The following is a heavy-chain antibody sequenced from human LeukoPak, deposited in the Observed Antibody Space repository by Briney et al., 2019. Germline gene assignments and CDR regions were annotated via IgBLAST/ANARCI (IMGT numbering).Heavy chain of an antibody. J-gene: IGHJ4*02. Sequence: GGPLRLSCAASGFTFSSYAMTWVRQAPGKGLEWVSSINNGGTDTYYADSVKGRLTISRDNSKNTLYLQINSLSADDTAVYYCAAAVTTGRAEHYWGQGTLVTVSS. CDR3: AAAVTTGRAEHY. CDR2: INNGGTDT. D-gene: IGHD4-17*01. CDR1: GFTFSSYA. V-gene: IGHV3-23*01.